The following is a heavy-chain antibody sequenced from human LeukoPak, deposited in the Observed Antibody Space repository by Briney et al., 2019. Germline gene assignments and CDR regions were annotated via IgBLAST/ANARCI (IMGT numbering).Heavy chain of an antibody. J-gene: IGHJ4*02. CDR1: GFTFNGYG. Sequence: GGSLRLSCAASGFTFNGYGMHWVRQAPGKGLEWVAVISYDGNNQYYADSVKGRFTVSRDNAKNTVYLQMNSLTAEDAALYYCAKGSGYFATSIYFDYWGQGTLVTVSA. D-gene: IGHD3-3*01. CDR3: AKGSGYFATSIYFDY. CDR2: ISYDGNNQ. V-gene: IGHV3-30*18.